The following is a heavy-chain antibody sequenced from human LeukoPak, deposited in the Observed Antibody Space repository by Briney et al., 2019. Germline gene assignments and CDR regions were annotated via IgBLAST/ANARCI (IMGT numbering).Heavy chain of an antibody. Sequence: TSETLSLTCAVSGGSVSSGSYYWSWIRQPPGKGLEWFGYIYYSGSTNYNPSLKSRVTISVDTSKNQFSLKLSSVTAADTAVYYCARDGYGMDVWGQGTTVTVSS. CDR3: ARDGYGMDV. V-gene: IGHV4-61*01. CDR2: IYYSGST. CDR1: GGSVSSGSYY. J-gene: IGHJ6*02.